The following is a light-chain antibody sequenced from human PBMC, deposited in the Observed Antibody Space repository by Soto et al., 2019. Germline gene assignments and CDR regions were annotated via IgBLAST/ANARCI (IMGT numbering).Light chain of an antibody. Sequence: QSALTQPASVSGSPGQSITISCTGTSSDVGSYNLVSWYQQHPGKAPKLMIYEVSKRPSGVSNRFSGSKSGNTASLTISGLRVEDEADYYSCSFAGSVVFGGGTKVT. CDR3: CSFAGSVV. CDR1: SSDVGSYNL. J-gene: IGLJ2*01. CDR2: EVS. V-gene: IGLV2-23*02.